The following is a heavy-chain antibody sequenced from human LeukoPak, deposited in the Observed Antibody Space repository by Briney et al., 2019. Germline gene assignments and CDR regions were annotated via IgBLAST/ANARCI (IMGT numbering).Heavy chain of an antibody. CDR2: ISAYNGNT. D-gene: IGHD3-9*01. V-gene: IGHV1-18*01. Sequence: ASVKVSCKASGYTFTSYGISWVRQAPGQGLEWMGWISAYNGNTNYAQKLQGRVTMTTDTSTSTAYMELRSLRSDDTAVYYCARGILTGYYNYYYYMDVWGKGTTVTVSS. J-gene: IGHJ6*03. CDR3: ARGILTGYYNYYYYMDV. CDR1: GYTFTSYG.